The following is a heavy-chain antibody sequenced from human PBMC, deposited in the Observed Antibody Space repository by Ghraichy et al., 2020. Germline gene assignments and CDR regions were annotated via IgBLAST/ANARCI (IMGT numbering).Heavy chain of an antibody. CDR3: ARKFCSGGNCYRLEGMDV. Sequence: GGSLRLSCAASGFTFSHYAMHWVRQAPGKGLEWVAVTSYDGINNYYTDSVKGRFTISRDNSMSTLYLQMSSLRAEDTAVYYCARKFCSGGNCYRLEGMDVWGQGPTVIVSS. V-gene: IGHV3-30*04. J-gene: IGHJ6*02. CDR2: TSYDGINN. CDR1: GFTFSHYA. D-gene: IGHD2-15*01.